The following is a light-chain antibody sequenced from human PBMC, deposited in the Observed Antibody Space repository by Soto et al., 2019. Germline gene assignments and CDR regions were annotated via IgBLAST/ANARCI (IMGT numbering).Light chain of an antibody. V-gene: IGKV3-15*01. CDR1: QSVSSN. J-gene: IGKJ4*01. CDR2: GAS. CDR3: QQYNNRPPLT. Sequence: EIVMTQSPATLSVSPGERATLSCRASQSVSSNLAWYQQKPGQAPRLLIYGASTRATGIPARFSGSGSGTEVNLTISSLQSEDFAGYYCQQYNNRPPLTFGGGTKVENK.